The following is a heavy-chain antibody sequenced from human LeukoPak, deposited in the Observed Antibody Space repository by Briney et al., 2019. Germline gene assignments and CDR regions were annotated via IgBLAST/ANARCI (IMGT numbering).Heavy chain of an antibody. CDR2: IYSSGNT. CDR1: GGSISSYF. D-gene: IGHD6-19*01. V-gene: IGHV4-4*07. Sequence: SETLSLTCTVSGGSISSYFWSWIRQPAAKGREWIGRIYSSGNTNNNPSLKCRVTLSIDTSKNEFSLKLRSVPAADTAVYYCARDDMAVAGIPFDYWGQGTLVTVSS. J-gene: IGHJ4*02. CDR3: ARDDMAVAGIPFDY.